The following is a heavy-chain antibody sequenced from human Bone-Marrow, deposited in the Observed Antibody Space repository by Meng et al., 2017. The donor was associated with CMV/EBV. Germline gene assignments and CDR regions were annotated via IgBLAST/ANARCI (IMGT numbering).Heavy chain of an antibody. V-gene: IGHV3-13*03. CDR3: ASDPAVAGTPKPPTGPPYYYYYGMDV. D-gene: IGHD6-19*01. J-gene: IGHJ6*02. Sequence: GESLKISCAACGFTFSSYDMHWVRQATGKGLEWGSAIGTAGDTYYPGSVKGQFAISRENANNSLYLQMNSLRAGDQAVYYCASDPAVAGTPKPPTGPPYYYYYGMDVWGQGTTVTVSS. CDR1: GFTFSSYD. CDR2: IGTAGDT.